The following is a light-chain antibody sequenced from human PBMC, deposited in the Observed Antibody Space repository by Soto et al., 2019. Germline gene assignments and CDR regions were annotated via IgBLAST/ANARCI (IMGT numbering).Light chain of an antibody. CDR1: SSDIGAYKY. CDR3: GSYASATLI. CDR2: EVS. J-gene: IGLJ2*01. Sequence: QSALTQPASVSGSPGQSITISCAGTSSDIGAYKYVSWYQQHPGKAPKLIIYEVSDRPSGVPNRFSGSKSGNTATLTISGLLTEDEADYYCGSYASATLIFGGGTKLTVL. V-gene: IGLV2-14*01.